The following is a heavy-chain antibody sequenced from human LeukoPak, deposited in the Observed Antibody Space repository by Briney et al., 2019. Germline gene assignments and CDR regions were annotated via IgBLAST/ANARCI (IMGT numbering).Heavy chain of an antibody. Sequence: GRSLRLSCAASGSTFDGYAMHWVRQAPGKGLEWVSGISWNSGSIGYADSVKGRFTISRDNAKNSLYLQMNSLRAEDTALYYCAKESHYDMWSFDIWGQGTMVTVSS. V-gene: IGHV3-9*01. D-gene: IGHD3-22*01. CDR3: AKESHYDMWSFDI. J-gene: IGHJ3*02. CDR1: GSTFDGYA. CDR2: ISWNSGSI.